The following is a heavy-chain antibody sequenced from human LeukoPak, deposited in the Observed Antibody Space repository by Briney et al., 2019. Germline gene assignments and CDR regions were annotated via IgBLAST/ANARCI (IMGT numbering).Heavy chain of an antibody. CDR1: GGSISSYY. CDR3: ARVRGYCSSTSCYYWFDP. V-gene: IGHV4-59*01. CDR2: IYYSGST. J-gene: IGHJ5*02. Sequence: PSETLSLTCAVSGGSISSYYWSWIRQPPGKGLEWIGYIYYSGSTNYNPSLKSRVTIPVDTSKNQFSLKLSSVTAADTAVYYCARVRGYCSSTSCYYWFDPWGQGTLVTVSS. D-gene: IGHD2-2*01.